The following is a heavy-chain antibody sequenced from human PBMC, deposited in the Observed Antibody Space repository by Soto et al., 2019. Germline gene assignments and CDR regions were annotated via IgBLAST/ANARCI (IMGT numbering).Heavy chain of an antibody. J-gene: IGHJ4*02. CDR3: AKGDRNQPAVVDY. D-gene: IGHD2-2*01. Sequence: EVQLLESGGGRIQPGGSLRLSCAASGFTFSSYAMNWVRQVPGKGLQWVSGISDSGSSTYYSDSVRGRFTISRDNSRNTLYLQMSSLRVEDTALYYCAKGDRNQPAVVDYWGQGTLVTVSS. CDR2: ISDSGSST. CDR1: GFTFSSYA. V-gene: IGHV3-23*01.